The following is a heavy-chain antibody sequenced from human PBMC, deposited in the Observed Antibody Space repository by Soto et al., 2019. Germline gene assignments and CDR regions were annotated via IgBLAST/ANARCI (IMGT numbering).Heavy chain of an antibody. D-gene: IGHD4-17*01. V-gene: IGHV4-30-4*01. CDR1: GGSVTSDEDY. Sequence: KTSETLSLTCTVSGGSVTSDEDYWSWIRQSPGKVLEWIGYISNSGSTGYNPSLKTRLSMSVDRSKNQFTLRLTSVTAADTAVYFCATESGSTYGYFDYWGQGTQVTVSS. J-gene: IGHJ4*02. CDR3: ATESGSTYGYFDY. CDR2: ISNSGST.